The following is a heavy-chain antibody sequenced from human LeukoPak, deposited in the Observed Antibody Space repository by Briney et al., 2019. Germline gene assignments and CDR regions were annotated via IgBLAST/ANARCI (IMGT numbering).Heavy chain of an antibody. CDR3: TRVRIVVVVAATPVWDY. CDR1: GFTFGDYA. Sequence: PGGSLRLSCTASGFTFGDYAMSWVRQAPGKGLEWVGFIRSKAYGGTTEYAASVKGRFTISRDDSKSIAYLQMNSLKTEDTAVYYCTRVRIVVVVAATPVWDYWGQGTLDTVSS. CDR2: IRSKAYGGTT. D-gene: IGHD2-15*01. J-gene: IGHJ4*02. V-gene: IGHV3-49*04.